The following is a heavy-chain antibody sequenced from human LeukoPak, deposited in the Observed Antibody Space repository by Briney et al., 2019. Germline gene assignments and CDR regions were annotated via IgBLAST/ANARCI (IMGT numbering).Heavy chain of an antibody. J-gene: IGHJ4*02. D-gene: IGHD5-24*01. CDR3: ARRKGDGYNSPFDY. CDR2: DFLDDSDT. Sequence: GDPLKLSCMGSGYRFPNYWIGWVCQIPRKGLGLVGIDFLDDSDTRYSPSYQGQVTISADKTLNTAYLQWTSQKTSDTAMYYCARRKGDGYNSPFDYWGQGTLVTVSS. V-gene: IGHV5-51*01. CDR1: GYRFPNYW.